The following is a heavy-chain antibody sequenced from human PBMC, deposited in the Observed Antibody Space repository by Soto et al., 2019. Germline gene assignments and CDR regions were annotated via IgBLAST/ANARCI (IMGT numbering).Heavy chain of an antibody. CDR3: ARDIVYFDY. Sequence: EVQLVESGGGLVQPGGSLRLSCAASGFTFSSYWMSWVRQAPGKGLEWVANIKQDGSEKYYVDSVKGRFTISRDYGRNSLYLQMNSLSAEDTAVYYCARDIVYFDYWGQGTLVTVSS. CDR2: IKQDGSEK. CDR1: GFTFSSYW. D-gene: IGHD1-26*01. V-gene: IGHV3-7*04. J-gene: IGHJ4*02.